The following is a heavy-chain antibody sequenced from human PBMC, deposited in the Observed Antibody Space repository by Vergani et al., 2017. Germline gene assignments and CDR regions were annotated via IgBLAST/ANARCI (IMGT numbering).Heavy chain of an antibody. CDR3: ARHGRGDGVPYWXFDL. CDR2: IDPSDSYT. J-gene: IGHJ2*01. CDR1: GYSFTSYR. D-gene: IGHD3-10*02. Sequence: EVQLVQSGAEVKKPGESLRISCKGSGYSFTSYRISWVRQMPGKGLEWMGRIDPSDSYTNYSPSFQGHVTISADKSIFTAYLQWSSLKASDTAMYYCARHGRGDGVPYWXFDLWGRGTLVTVSS. V-gene: IGHV5-10-1*03.